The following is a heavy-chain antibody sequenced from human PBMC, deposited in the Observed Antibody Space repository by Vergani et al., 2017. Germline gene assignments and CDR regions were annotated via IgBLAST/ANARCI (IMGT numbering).Heavy chain of an antibody. V-gene: IGHV5-51*01. CDR2: IYPGDSDT. D-gene: IGHD2-21*02. Sequence: VQLVQSGAEVKKPGASVKVSCKASGYSFTSYWIGWVRQMPGKGLEWMGIIYPGDSDTRYSPSFQGQVTISAAKSISTSYLQWSSLKASDTAMYYCARPALAYCGGDCYSGDGFDYWGQGTLVTVSS. CDR3: ARPALAYCGGDCYSGDGFDY. J-gene: IGHJ4*02. CDR1: GYSFTSYW.